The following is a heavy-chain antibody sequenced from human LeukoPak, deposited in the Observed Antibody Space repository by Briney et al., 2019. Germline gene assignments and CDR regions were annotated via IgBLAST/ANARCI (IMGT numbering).Heavy chain of an antibody. J-gene: IGHJ3*02. D-gene: IGHD4-17*01. Sequence: TGGSLSLSCAASGFTFSSYAMHWVRQAPGKGLEWVAVISYDGSNKYYADSVKGRFTISRDNSKNTLYLQMNSLRAEDTAVYYCARDKPLGGDLDAFDIWGQGTMVTVSS. CDR3: ARDKPLGGDLDAFDI. CDR2: ISYDGSNK. CDR1: GFTFSSYA. V-gene: IGHV3-30-3*01.